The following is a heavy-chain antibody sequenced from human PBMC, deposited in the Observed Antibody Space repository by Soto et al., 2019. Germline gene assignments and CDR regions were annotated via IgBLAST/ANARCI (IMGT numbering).Heavy chain of an antibody. V-gene: IGHV4-39*01. J-gene: IGHJ4*02. D-gene: IGHD6-19*01. CDR1: GGSISSSSYY. CDR2: IYYSGST. Sequence: SETLSLTCTVSGGSISSSSYYWGWIRQPPGKGLEWIGSIYYSGSTYYNPSLKSRVTISVDTSKNQFSLKLSSVTAADTAVYYCAILPIAVAGYYFDYWGQGTLVTVSS. CDR3: AILPIAVAGYYFDY.